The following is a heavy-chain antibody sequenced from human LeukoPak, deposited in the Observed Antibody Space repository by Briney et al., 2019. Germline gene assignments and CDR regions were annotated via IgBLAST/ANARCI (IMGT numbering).Heavy chain of an antibody. V-gene: IGHV1-2*06. D-gene: IGHD7-27*01. J-gene: IGHJ4*02. CDR2: INCNSGAT. Sequence: ASVKVSCKASGYTLTNYHINWVRQAPGHGLEWMGRINCNSGATDYAQKFQGRVTVTSDTSISTAYMELSRLTSDDTAVFYCARALGSQRDSWGQGTLVTVSS. CDR3: ARALGSQRDS. CDR1: GYTLTNYH.